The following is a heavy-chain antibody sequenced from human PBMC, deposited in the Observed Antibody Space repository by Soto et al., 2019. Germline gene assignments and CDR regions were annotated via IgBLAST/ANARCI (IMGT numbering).Heavy chain of an antibody. CDR2: VSGGSGVT. J-gene: IGHJ5*02. CDR3: TRWNGYGDL. V-gene: IGHV3-23*01. D-gene: IGHD1-1*01. CDR1: GFPFSDYA. Sequence: EVQLLESGGGLEQSGGSLRLSCAGSGFPFSDYALTWVRQAPGKGLEWVCGVSGGSGVTHYTDSVKGRFTISGDDSKNTVYLQMHSLRGEDTAVYYCTRWNGYGDLWGQGTLVTVSS.